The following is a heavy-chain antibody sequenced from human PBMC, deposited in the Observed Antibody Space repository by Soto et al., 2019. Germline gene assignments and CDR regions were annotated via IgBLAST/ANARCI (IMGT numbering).Heavy chain of an antibody. Sequence: QVQLVESGGGLVKPGGSLRLTCAASGFTFSDYYMSWIRQAPGKGLEWVSYISSSGSTIYYADSVKGRFTISRDNAKNSLYLQMNSLRAEDTAVYYCARDNPIFVGAAEEDWFDPWGQGTLVTVSS. V-gene: IGHV3-11*01. CDR1: GFTFSDYY. J-gene: IGHJ5*02. CDR2: ISSSGSTI. D-gene: IGHD1-26*01. CDR3: ARDNPIFVGAAEEDWFDP.